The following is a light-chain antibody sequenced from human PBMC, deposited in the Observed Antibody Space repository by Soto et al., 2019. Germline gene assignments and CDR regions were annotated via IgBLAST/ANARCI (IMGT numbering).Light chain of an antibody. V-gene: IGLV2-14*01. CDR1: SSDVGSYNS. J-gene: IGLJ2*01. Sequence: QSALTQPASVSGSPGQSITISCTGTSSDVGSYNSVSWYQQHPGKAPKLMIYDVSNRPSGVSNRFSGSKSDNTASLTISGLQDEDEADYYCSSYTSSSTQVFGGGTKVTVL. CDR2: DVS. CDR3: SSYTSSSTQV.